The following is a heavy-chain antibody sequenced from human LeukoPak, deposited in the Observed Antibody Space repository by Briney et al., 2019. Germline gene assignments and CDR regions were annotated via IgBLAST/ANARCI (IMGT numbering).Heavy chain of an antibody. CDR2: ITGSGSGA. Sequence: PGGSLRLSCAASGFTFSSFAINWVRQAPGKGLEWVSVITGSGSGADYADSVKGRFTISRDNSQNTVHLQMNSLRAEDTAVYYCARGPQGYYDSLPVSYRGRYYFGYWAQGPLFPVS. D-gene: IGHD3-9*01. CDR3: ARGPQGYYDSLPVSYRGRYYFGY. J-gene: IGHJ4*02. CDR1: GFTFSSFA. V-gene: IGHV3-23*01.